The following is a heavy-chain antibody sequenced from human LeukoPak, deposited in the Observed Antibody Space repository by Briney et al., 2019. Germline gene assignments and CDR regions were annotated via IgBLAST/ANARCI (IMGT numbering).Heavy chain of an antibody. CDR3: ARGHGSGSFLIDY. D-gene: IGHD3-10*01. Sequence: GRSLSLSCSASGFTFSSYAMHWVRQAPGQGLEWVAIISYDGSTTHYSNSVKGRSTISRDNSRNTVYLQMNTLRPEDTAVYYCARGHGSGSFLIDYWGQGTLVTVSS. CDR1: GFTFSSYA. CDR2: ISYDGSTT. V-gene: IGHV3-30-3*01. J-gene: IGHJ4*02.